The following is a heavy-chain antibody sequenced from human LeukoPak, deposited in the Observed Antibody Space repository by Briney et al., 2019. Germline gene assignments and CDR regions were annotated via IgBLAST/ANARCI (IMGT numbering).Heavy chain of an antibody. CDR3: ARALTRDALDL. J-gene: IGHJ3*01. V-gene: IGHV3-30*02. Sequence: PGGSLTLSCAASGFSFRSYGMQWVRQAPGKGPEWVAFIRYDGRDRYYAGSVKGRFTVTRDNSKDTLYLQLNNLKAGDTAVYYCARALTRDALDLWGQGIMVTVSS. CDR2: IRYDGRDR. CDR1: GFSFRSYG.